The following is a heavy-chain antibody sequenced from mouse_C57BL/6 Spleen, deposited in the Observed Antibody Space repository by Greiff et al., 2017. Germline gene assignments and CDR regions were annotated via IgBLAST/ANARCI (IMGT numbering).Heavy chain of an antibody. J-gene: IGHJ2*01. D-gene: IGHD1-1*01. CDR1: GYTFTGYW. Sequence: VKLQESGAELMKPGASVKLSCKATGYTFTGYWIEWVKQRPGHGLEWIGEILPGRGSTNYNEKFKGKATFTADTSSNTAYMQLSSLTTEDSAIYYCARSYYYGSTFDYWGQGTTLTVSS. CDR2: ILPGRGST. CDR3: ARSYYYGSTFDY. V-gene: IGHV1-9*01.